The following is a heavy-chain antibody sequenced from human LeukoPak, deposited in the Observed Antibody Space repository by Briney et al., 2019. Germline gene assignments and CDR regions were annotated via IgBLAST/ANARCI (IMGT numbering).Heavy chain of an antibody. CDR3: TSRSHLYYYGSGSYYNEVPY. J-gene: IGHJ4*02. Sequence: GRSLRLSCAASGFTFTSFTMHWVRQAPGKGLEWVALIWSDGSNSGYADSVKGRFTISRDNSKNTVSLQMNSLKTEDTAVYYCTSRSHLYYYGSGSYYNEVPYWGQGTLVTVSS. CDR1: GFTFTSFT. V-gene: IGHV3-33*01. D-gene: IGHD3-10*01. CDR2: IWSDGSNS.